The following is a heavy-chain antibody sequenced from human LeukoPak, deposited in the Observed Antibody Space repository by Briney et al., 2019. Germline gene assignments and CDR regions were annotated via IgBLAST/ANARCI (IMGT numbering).Heavy chain of an antibody. CDR2: IYYSVST. J-gene: IGHJ6*03. CDR1: GGSISSYY. CDR3: ARVGVVVVTHYYYYMDV. D-gene: IGHD2-21*02. V-gene: IGHV4-59*01. Sequence: PSETLSLTCTVSGGSISSYYWSWIRQPPGKGLEWIGYIYYSVSTNYNPSLKCRVTISVDTSKNQSSLTLSSVTAADTAVYYCARVGVVVVTHYYYYMDVWGKGTTVTVSS.